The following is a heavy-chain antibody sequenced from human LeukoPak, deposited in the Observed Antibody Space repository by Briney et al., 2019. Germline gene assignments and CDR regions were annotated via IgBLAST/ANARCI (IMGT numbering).Heavy chain of an antibody. V-gene: IGHV1-2*02. CDR2: INPNTGGT. Sequence: ASVTVSCKASGYTFTDFYIHWVRQAPGQGLEWMGWINPNTGGTNYAQQFLGRVAMTRDTSISTAYMDLSRLRSDDTAVYFCARDPLVRGSSTDEVWSYYMDVWGKGTTVTVSS. CDR3: ARDPLVRGSSTDEVWSYYMDV. J-gene: IGHJ6*03. CDR1: GYTFTDFY. D-gene: IGHD3-10*01.